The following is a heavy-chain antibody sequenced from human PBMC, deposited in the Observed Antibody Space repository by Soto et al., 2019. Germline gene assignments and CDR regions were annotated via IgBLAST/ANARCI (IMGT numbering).Heavy chain of an antibody. CDR1: GYTFTRSG. V-gene: IGHV1-18*01. CDR2: ISNYNGDT. Sequence: GASVKVSCKASGYTFTRSGISWVRQAPGQGPERMGWISNYNGDTNYAQTFQGRVTMTTDTSTSTAYMELRSLRSDDTAVYYCAREGVAPYYYYGMDVWGQGTPVTVSS. J-gene: IGHJ6*02. D-gene: IGHD5-12*01. CDR3: AREGVAPYYYYGMDV.